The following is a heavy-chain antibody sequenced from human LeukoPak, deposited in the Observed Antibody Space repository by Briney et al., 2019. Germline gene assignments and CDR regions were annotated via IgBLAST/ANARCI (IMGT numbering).Heavy chain of an antibody. CDR1: GFTFSIYI. CDR3: ARDRCTGGSCYFFHY. Sequence: PGGSLRFSGAASGFTFSIYIMIWVRQAPGKGLEWVSSISSSSNYIYYTDSVKGRFTISRGNAKNSLYLQMNSLRAEDTAVYYCARDRCTGGSCYFFHYWGQGTLVSVSS. D-gene: IGHD2-15*01. J-gene: IGHJ4*02. CDR2: ISSSSNYI. V-gene: IGHV3-21*01.